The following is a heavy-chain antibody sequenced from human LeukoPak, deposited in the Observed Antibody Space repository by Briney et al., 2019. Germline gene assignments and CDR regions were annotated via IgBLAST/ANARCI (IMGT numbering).Heavy chain of an antibody. D-gene: IGHD3-10*01. J-gene: IGHJ3*02. CDR3: ARDWVAGVPFDAFDI. Sequence: GGSLRLSCAASVFTLRSYWMSWVRQAAGRGLEGVANIKEDGSEKYYVDSVKGRFTISRDNAKNSLYLHMNSLTAEDTAMYYCARDWVAGVPFDAFDIWGQGTMVSVSS. CDR2: IKEDGSEK. CDR1: VFTLRSYW. V-gene: IGHV3-7*03.